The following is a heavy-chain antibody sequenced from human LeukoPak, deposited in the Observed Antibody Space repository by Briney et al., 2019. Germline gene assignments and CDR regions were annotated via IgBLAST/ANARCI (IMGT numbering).Heavy chain of an antibody. Sequence: PSETLSLTCTVSGGSIGSSSYYWGWIRQPPGKGLEWIGSIYYSGSTYYNPSLKSRVTISVDTSKNQFSLKLSSVTAADTAVYYCARSKWELLSPFDIWGQGTMVTVSS. V-gene: IGHV4-39*07. CDR2: IYYSGST. D-gene: IGHD1-26*01. J-gene: IGHJ3*02. CDR1: GGSIGSSSYY. CDR3: ARSKWELLSPFDI.